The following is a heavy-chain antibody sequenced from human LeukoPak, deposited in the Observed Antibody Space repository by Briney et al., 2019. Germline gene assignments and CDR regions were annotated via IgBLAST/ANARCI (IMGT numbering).Heavy chain of an antibody. CDR3: ARWAGGGYFDY. CDR1: GGSISSYY. V-gene: IGHV4-59*01. CDR2: IYYSGST. J-gene: IGHJ4*02. D-gene: IGHD1-26*01. Sequence: SETLSLTCTVSGGSISSYYWSWIRQPPGKGLEWIGYIYYSGSTNYNPSLKSRVTISVDTSKNQFSLKLSSVTAADTAVYYCARWAGGGYFDYWGQGTLVTVSS.